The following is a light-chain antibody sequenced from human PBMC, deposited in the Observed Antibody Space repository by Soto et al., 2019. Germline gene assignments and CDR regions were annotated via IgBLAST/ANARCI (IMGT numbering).Light chain of an antibody. CDR3: QQYKGYSRT. Sequence: PVTQVPSTLSASVGARVPITCRASQSIGDSLAWYQKKQGKAPYLLISDVSSLERGVPSRFSGSGSGTELTITISSMQPDDFETFDCQQYKGYSRTFGQGTKVEIK. V-gene: IGKV1-5*01. J-gene: IGKJ1*01. CDR1: QSIGDS. CDR2: DVS.